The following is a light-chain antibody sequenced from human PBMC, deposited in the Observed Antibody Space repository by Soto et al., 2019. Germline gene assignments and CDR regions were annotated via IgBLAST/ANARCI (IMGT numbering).Light chain of an antibody. V-gene: IGLV1-40*01. CDR3: QTYDSSLSGYV. J-gene: IGLJ1*01. CDR2: GDT. Sequence: QSVLTQPPSVSGAPGQRGTLSCTGSSSNIGAGYDVHWYQQLPGAAPKLLIYGDTNRPSGVPDRFSGSKSGTSASLAITGLQAEDEADYHCQTYDSSLSGYVFGAGTKLTVL. CDR1: SSNIGAGYD.